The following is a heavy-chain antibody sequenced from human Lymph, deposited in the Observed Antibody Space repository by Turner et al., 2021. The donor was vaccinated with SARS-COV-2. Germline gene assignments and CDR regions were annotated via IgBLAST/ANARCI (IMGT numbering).Heavy chain of an antibody. J-gene: IGHJ4*02. CDR1: GGALSSYS. V-gene: IGHV4-59*01. CDR2: IYDRGST. D-gene: IGHD2-15*01. CDR3: AGWFHY. Sequence: QVQLQESGPGLVKPSETLSLTCTVSGGALSSYSWSWIRQPPGKGLEWIGYIYDRGSTNYNPSLKSLVTISVDTSKIQYSLKLSSVTAADTAVYYCAGWFHYWGQGTLVTVSP.